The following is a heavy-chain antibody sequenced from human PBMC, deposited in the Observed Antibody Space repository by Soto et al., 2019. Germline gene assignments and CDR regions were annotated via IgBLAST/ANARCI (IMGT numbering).Heavy chain of an antibody. V-gene: IGHV2-26*01. D-gene: IGHD3-22*01. J-gene: IGHJ4*02. Sequence: SGPTLVNPTDTLTLTCTVSGFSLSNARMGVSWIRQPPGKALEWLAHIFSNDEKSYSTSLKSRLTISKDTSKSQVVLTMTNMDPVDTATYYCARIRDSSGYYRIFDYWGQGTLVTVSS. CDR3: ARIRDSSGYYRIFDY. CDR1: GFSLSNARMG. CDR2: IFSNDEK.